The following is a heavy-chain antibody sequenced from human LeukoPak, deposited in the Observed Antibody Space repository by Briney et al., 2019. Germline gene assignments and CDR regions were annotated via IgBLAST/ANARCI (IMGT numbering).Heavy chain of an antibody. Sequence: ASVKVSCKASGYTFTSYDINWVRQATGQGLEWMGWMNPNSGNTGYAQKLQGRVTMTRNTSISTADMELSSLRSEDTAVYYCARVYGLDAFDIWGQGTMVTVSS. CDR1: GYTFTSYD. V-gene: IGHV1-8*01. CDR2: MNPNSGNT. CDR3: ARVYGLDAFDI. D-gene: IGHD5/OR15-5a*01. J-gene: IGHJ3*02.